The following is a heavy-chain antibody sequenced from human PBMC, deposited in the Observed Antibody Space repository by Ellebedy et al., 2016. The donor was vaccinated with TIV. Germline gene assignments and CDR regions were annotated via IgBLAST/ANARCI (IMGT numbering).Heavy chain of an antibody. Sequence: PGGSLRLSCAASGFTFSSFWMTWARQVPGKGLEWVANMDQDGSKTNYVGSVKGRFSISRDNAQNSLYLQMNSLRAEDTAMYYCARDDGSEGALGYWGQGTLVTVPS. CDR1: GFTFSSFW. CDR3: ARDDGSEGALGY. D-gene: IGHD3-10*01. CDR2: MDQDGSKT. V-gene: IGHV3-7*03. J-gene: IGHJ4*02.